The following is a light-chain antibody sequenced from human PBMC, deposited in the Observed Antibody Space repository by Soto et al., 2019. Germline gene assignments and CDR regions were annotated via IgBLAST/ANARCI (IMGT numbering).Light chain of an antibody. J-gene: IGKJ3*01. V-gene: IGKV3-20*01. Sequence: EIVLTQSPDTLSLSPGERATLSCRTSQSIRSSYIAWYQQKPGQAPRLLIYAGSSRATGIPDRFSGSGSGTDFTLTVSRLEPEDFAVYYCQQYVLGRTVGPGTKVDIK. CDR1: QSIRSSY. CDR3: QQYVLGRT. CDR2: AGS.